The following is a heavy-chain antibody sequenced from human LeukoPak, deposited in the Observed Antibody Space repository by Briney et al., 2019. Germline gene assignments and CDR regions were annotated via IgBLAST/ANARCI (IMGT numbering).Heavy chain of an antibody. J-gene: IGHJ4*02. CDR1: GGSFSGYY. V-gene: IGHV4-34*01. D-gene: IGHD2-15*01. CDR2: INHSGST. CDR3: ARGVTLPYYFDY. Sequence: PSETLSLTCAVYGGSFSGYYRSWIRQPPGKGLEWIGGINHSGSTNYNPSLKSRVTISVDTSKNQFSLKLSSVTAADTAVYYCARGVTLPYYFDYWGQGTLVTVSS.